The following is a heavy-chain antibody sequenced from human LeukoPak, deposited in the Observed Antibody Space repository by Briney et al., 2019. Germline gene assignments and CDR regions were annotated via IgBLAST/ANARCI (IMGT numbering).Heavy chain of an antibody. V-gene: IGHV4-4*07. D-gene: IGHD6-13*01. J-gene: IGHJ4*02. CDR3: ARLSIAAADSFDF. CDR2: IYTSGIT. Sequence: SETLSLTCTVSGGSISNYYWSWIRQPAGKGPEWIGRIYTSGITAYNPSLESRVTISIDTSKNQFSLRLYSVTAADTAVYYCARLSIAAADSFDFWGQGTLVTVSS. CDR1: GGSISNYY.